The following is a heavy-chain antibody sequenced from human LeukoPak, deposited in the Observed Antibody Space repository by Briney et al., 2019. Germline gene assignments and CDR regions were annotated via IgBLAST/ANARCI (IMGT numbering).Heavy chain of an antibody. V-gene: IGHV3-21*01. CDR3: ARLGTVAGHTFDY. CDR1: GFTFSSYS. Sequence: KPGGSLRLXCAASGFTFSSYSMNWVRQAPGKGLEWVSSISSSSSYIYYADSEKGRFTISRDNAKNSLYLQMNSLRAEDTAVYYCARLGTVAGHTFDYWGQGTLVTVSS. CDR2: ISSSSSYI. J-gene: IGHJ4*02. D-gene: IGHD6-19*01.